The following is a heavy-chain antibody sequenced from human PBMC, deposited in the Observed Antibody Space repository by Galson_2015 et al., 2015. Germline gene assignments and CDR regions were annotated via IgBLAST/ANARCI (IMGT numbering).Heavy chain of an antibody. CDR2: INPSGGST. J-gene: IGHJ4*02. Sequence: EWMGIINPSGGSTSYAQKFQGRVTMTRDTSTSTVYMELSSLRSEDTAVYYCARDDGEMATIFFDYWGQGTLVTVSS. CDR3: ARDDGEMATIFFDY. D-gene: IGHD5-24*01. V-gene: IGHV1-46*01.